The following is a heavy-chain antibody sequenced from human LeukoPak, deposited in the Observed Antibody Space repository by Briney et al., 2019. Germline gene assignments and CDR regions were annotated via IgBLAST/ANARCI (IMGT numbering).Heavy chain of an antibody. V-gene: IGHV3-30*02. J-gene: IGHJ4*02. D-gene: IGHD1-26*01. Sequence: GGSLRLSCGPSGFTSRNFVMHWVRQAPGKGLEWVAFIQYDGRDKFYADSVKGRFTISRDNSKNTLYLQTNSLRAEDTALYYCAKDLGSGSYAADYWGQGTLVTVSS. CDR3: AKDLGSGSYAADY. CDR2: IQYDGRDK. CDR1: GFTSRNFV.